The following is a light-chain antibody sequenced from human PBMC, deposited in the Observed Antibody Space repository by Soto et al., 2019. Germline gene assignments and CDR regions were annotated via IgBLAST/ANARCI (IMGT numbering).Light chain of an antibody. V-gene: IGKV1-27*01. CDR1: QGISNY. Sequence: DIQMTQSPSSLSASVGDRVTITCRASQGISNYLAWYQQKPGKVPKLLIYAASTLQSGVPSRFSGSGSGTAFNLTISSMQPEAGATYYCQKYNSAPWTFGQGTKVEIK. J-gene: IGKJ1*01. CDR3: QKYNSAPWT. CDR2: AAS.